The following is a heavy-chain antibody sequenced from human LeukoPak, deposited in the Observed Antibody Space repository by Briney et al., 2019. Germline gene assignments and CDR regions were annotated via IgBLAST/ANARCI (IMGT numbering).Heavy chain of an antibody. CDR3: ATYSYNNARAFQY. D-gene: IGHD3-10*01. J-gene: IGHJ1*01. V-gene: IGHV3-9*01. CDR1: GFTFEDYA. CDR2: ICWNSGSI. Sequence: PGGSLRLSCAASGFTFEDYAMHWVRHAPGKGLEGVSGICWNSGSIGYADSVKGRFTSSRDNAKNSLYLQMGSLRAEDTAVYYCATYSYNNARAFQYWGQGTLVTVSS.